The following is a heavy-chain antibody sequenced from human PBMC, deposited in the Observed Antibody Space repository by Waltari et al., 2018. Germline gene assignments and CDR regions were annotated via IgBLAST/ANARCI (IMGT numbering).Heavy chain of an antibody. Sequence: EVQLVESGGGLVKPGGSLRLSCAASGFTFSSYSMNWVRQAPGKGLEWVSSISSSSSYIYYADSVKGRFTISRDNAKNSLYLQMNSLRAEDTAVYYCARFSYDSSGYDDAFDIWGQGTMVTVSS. J-gene: IGHJ3*02. CDR2: ISSSSSYI. V-gene: IGHV3-21*01. D-gene: IGHD3-22*01. CDR1: GFTFSSYS. CDR3: ARFSYDSSGYDDAFDI.